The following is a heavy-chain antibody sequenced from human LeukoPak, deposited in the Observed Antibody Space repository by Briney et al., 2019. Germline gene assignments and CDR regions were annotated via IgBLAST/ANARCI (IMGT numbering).Heavy chain of an antibody. CDR2: ISYDGSNK. J-gene: IGHJ3*02. CDR1: GFTFSSYG. Sequence: GGSLRLSCAASGFTFSSYGMHWVRQAPGKGLEWVTIISYDGSNKYYADSVKGRFTISRDNSKNTLYLQMNSLRAEDTAVYYCAKMYYYGSGSFGAFDIWGQGTMVTVSS. V-gene: IGHV3-30*18. CDR3: AKMYYYGSGSFGAFDI. D-gene: IGHD3-10*01.